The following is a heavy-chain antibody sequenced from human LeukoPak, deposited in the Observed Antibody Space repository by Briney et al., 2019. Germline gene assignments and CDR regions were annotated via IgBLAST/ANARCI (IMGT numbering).Heavy chain of an antibody. CDR1: VGTFSSYA. D-gene: IGHD4-17*01. J-gene: IGHJ5*02. V-gene: IGHV1-69*13. CDR3: ATVGQVRDGVGDYTIWKWFDP. Sequence: SVKVSFKASVGTFSSYAISWVRQAPGQGLEWMGGIIPIFGTANYAQTFQGRVTITADESPSTAYKELSRLRSEETAVDYWATVGQVRDGVGDYTIWKWFDPWGQGTLVTVSS. CDR2: IIPIFGTA.